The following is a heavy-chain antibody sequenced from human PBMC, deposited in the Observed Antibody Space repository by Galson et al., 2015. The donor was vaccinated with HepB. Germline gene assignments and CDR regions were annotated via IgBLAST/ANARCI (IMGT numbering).Heavy chain of an antibody. V-gene: IGHV3-21*01. CDR1: RFTFSRYT. CDR3: ARSDFDSYFDL. J-gene: IGHJ2*01. Sequence: SLRLSCAASRFTFSRYTMNWVRQAPGVGLEWVSSISSSSTYIYYADSVKGRFTISRDDAKNSLYLQMNSLGAEDTAVYYCARSDFDSYFDLWGRGTLVTVSS. CDR2: ISSSSTYI. D-gene: IGHD2-21*02.